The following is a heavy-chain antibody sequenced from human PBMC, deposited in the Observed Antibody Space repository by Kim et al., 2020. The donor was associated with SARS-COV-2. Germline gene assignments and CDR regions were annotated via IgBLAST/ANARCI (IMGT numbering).Heavy chain of an antibody. CDR1: GFTFSSYA. Sequence: GGSLRLSCAASGFTFSSYAMHWVRQAPGKGLEWVAVISYDGSNKYYADSVKGRFTISRDNSKNTLYLQMNSLRAEDTAVYYCAREDIVATIESHSGRGVDYWGQGTLVTVSS. V-gene: IGHV3-30*04. CDR2: ISYDGSNK. D-gene: IGHD5-12*01. CDR3: AREDIVATIESHSGRGVDY. J-gene: IGHJ4*02.